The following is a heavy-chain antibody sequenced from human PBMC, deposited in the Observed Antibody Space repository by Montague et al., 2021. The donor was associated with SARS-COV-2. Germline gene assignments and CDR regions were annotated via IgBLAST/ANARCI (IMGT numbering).Heavy chain of an antibody. CDR3: AKDKRGWLQFYYYYGMDV. CDR2: ISWNSGSI. V-gene: IGHV3-9*01. D-gene: IGHD5-24*01. Sequence: SLRLSCATSGFTFGDYAMHWVRQAPGKGLEWVSGISWNSGSIGYXXSLKGRFTISRDNAKNSLYLQMNSLRAEDTALYYCAKDKRGWLQFYYYYGMDVWGQGITVTVSS. J-gene: IGHJ6*02. CDR1: GFTFGDYA.